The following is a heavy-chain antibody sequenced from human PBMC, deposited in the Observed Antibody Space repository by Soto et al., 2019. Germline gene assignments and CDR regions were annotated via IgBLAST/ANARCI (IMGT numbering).Heavy chain of an antibody. CDR2: IYYSGRT. Sequence: LSLTWTVSGGSISSGGYYWSWIRHHPGKGLGWIGYIYYSGRTDYNPSLHSRVSIAVDTTENQFSLKLTSVTAADTSVYYCARGAVSSSSSWFDPWGRGTLVTVSS. D-gene: IGHD2-2*01. CDR3: ARGAVSSSSSWFDP. V-gene: IGHV4-31*02. J-gene: IGHJ5*02. CDR1: GGSISSGGYY.